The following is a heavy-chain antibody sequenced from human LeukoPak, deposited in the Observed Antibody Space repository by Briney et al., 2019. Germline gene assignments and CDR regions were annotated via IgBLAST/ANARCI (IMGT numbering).Heavy chain of an antibody. D-gene: IGHD5-18*01. V-gene: IGHV4-59*08. CDR1: GGSISSYY. CDR3: ARHGDTTGYSYGPHYYYYGMDV. Sequence: SETLSLTCTVSGGSISSYYWSWIRQPPGKGLEWIGYIYYSGSTNYNPSLKSRVTVSVDTSKNQFSLKLSSVTAADTAVYYCARHGDTTGYSYGPHYYYYGMDVWGQGTTVTVSS. J-gene: IGHJ6*02. CDR2: IYYSGST.